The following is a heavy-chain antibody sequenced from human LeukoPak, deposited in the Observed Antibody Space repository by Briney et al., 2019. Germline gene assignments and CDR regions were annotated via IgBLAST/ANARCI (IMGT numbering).Heavy chain of an antibody. CDR3: AKAITLRGYSYGSFDY. D-gene: IGHD5-18*01. Sequence: GESLRLSCAASGFTFSSYAMSWVRQAPGKGLEWVSAISGSGGSTYYADSVKGRITISRDNSKNTLYLQMNSLRAEDTAVYYCAKAITLRGYSYGSFDYWGQGTLVTVSS. CDR1: GFTFSSYA. CDR2: ISGSGGST. V-gene: IGHV3-23*01. J-gene: IGHJ4*02.